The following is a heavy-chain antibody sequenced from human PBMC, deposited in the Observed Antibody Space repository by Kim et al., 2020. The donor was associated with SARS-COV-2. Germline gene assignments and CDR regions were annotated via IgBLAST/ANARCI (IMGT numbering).Heavy chain of an antibody. Sequence: GGSLRLSCAASGFTFSDYYMIWIRQAPGKGLEWVSYITSGSTIYYADSVKGRFTISRDNAKNSLYLQMNSLRGEDTAVYYCAAGDGSGSPSAIDIWGQGT. CDR2: ITSGSTI. D-gene: IGHD3-10*01. CDR1: GFTFSDYY. CDR3: AAGDGSGSPSAIDI. V-gene: IGHV3-11*04. J-gene: IGHJ3*02.